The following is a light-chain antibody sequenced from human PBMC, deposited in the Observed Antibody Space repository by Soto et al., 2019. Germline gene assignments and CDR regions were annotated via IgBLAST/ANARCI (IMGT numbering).Light chain of an antibody. CDR1: SSDVGAYDY. V-gene: IGLV2-14*01. Sequence: QSVLTQPASVFGSPGQSITISCTGTSSDVGAYDYVSWYQQHPGKAPILLIYDVSNRPSGASNRFSDSQSGNTASLTISPLQAADEADYYCSSHRLTTTAHVVFGGGTKLTVL. J-gene: IGLJ2*01. CDR3: SSHRLTTTAHVV. CDR2: DVS.